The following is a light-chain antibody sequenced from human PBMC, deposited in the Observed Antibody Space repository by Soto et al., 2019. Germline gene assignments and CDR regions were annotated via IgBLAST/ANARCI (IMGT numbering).Light chain of an antibody. J-gene: IGKJ1*01. CDR1: QSISSW. Sequence: DIQMTQSPSTLSASVGDRVTITCRASQSISSWLAWYQQKPGKAPKLLIYDASSLESGVPSRFIGSGSGTQFTLTISSLQPGDSATYYCQQYNSYSWTFGQGTKVEIK. CDR3: QQYNSYSWT. CDR2: DAS. V-gene: IGKV1-5*01.